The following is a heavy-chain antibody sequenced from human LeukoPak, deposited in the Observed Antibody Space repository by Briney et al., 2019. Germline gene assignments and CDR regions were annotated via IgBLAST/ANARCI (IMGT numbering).Heavy chain of an antibody. CDR3: ATDRPPLRYFDWNYFDY. CDR2: FDPEDGET. Sequence: ASVKVSCKVSGYTLTELSMHWVRQAPGKGLEWMGGFDPEDGETIYAQKFQGRVTMTEDTSTDTAYMELSSLRSEDTAVYYCATDRPPLRYFDWNYFDYWGQGTLVTVSS. V-gene: IGHV1-24*01. D-gene: IGHD3-9*01. CDR1: GYTLTELS. J-gene: IGHJ4*02.